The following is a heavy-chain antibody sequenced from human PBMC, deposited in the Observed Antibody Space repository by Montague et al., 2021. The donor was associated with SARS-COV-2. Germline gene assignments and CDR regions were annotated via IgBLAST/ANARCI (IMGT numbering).Heavy chain of an antibody. CDR2: ISRSSDTI. CDR1: GFTFSSHN. V-gene: IGHV3-48*02. Sequence: SLRLSCAASGFTFSSHNINWVRQAPGKGLEWVSYISRSSDTIYYADSVKGRFTISRDNAKNLLYLQMNSLRDEDTAVYYCARALSYQGSFQWGYYFDSWGQGTLVTVSS. J-gene: IGHJ4*02. D-gene: IGHD1-26*01. CDR3: ARALSYQGSFQWGYYFDS.